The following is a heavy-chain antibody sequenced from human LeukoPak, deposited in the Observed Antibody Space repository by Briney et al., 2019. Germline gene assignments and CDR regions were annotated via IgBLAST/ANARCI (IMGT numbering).Heavy chain of an antibody. D-gene: IGHD3-16*01. Sequence: GGSLRLSCAASGFTFSSYWMHWVRQAPGKGLVWVSRINSDGSSTSYADSVKGRFTISRDNSKNTLYLQMNSLRADDTAIYYCARNQQLGGHSYYYYGMDVWGQGTTVTVSS. CDR3: ARNQQLGGHSYYYYGMDV. CDR1: GFTFSSYW. V-gene: IGHV3-74*01. CDR2: INSDGSST. J-gene: IGHJ6*02.